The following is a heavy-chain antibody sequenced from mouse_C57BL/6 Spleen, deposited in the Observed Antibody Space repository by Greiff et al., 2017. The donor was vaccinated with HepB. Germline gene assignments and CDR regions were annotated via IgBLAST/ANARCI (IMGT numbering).Heavy chain of an antibody. CDR2: IYPGDGDT. J-gene: IGHJ2*01. CDR1: GYAFSSYW. CDR3: ARGDLYGSSYAFDY. D-gene: IGHD1-1*01. Sequence: VQLQQSGAELVKPGASVKISCKASGYAFSSYWMNWVKQRPGKGLEWIGQIYPGDGDTNYNGKFKGKATLTADKSSSTAYMQLSSLTSEDSAVYFCARGDLYGSSYAFDYWGQSTTLTVSS. V-gene: IGHV1-80*01.